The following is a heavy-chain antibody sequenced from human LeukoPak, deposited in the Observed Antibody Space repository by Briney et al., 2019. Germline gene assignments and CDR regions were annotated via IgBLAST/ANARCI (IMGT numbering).Heavy chain of an antibody. D-gene: IGHD6-13*01. CDR1: GGSITSYY. V-gene: IGHV4-59*12. J-gene: IGHJ4*02. CDR3: AREEYSSDWYGHDS. Sequence: SETLSLTCTVSGGSITSYYWSWIRQPPGKGLEWIGYIYYSGSTNYNPSLKSRVTISISTSKNQFSLRLTSVTAADTAFYYCAREEYSSDWYGHDSWGQGTLVTVSS. CDR2: IYYSGST.